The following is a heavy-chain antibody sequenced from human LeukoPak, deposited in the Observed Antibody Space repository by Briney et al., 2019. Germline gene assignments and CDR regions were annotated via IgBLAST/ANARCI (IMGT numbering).Heavy chain of an antibody. CDR3: ARIRNYYMDV. V-gene: IGHV4-4*09. CDR2: IYTSGST. Sequence: SETLSLTGTVSGVSISSYYWSWLPQPPGKGLEWIGYIYTSGSTNYNPSFKSRVTISVDTTKNQFSLKLSSVTAADTAVYYCARIRNYYMDVWGKGTTVTVSS. D-gene: IGHD1-14*01. J-gene: IGHJ6*03. CDR1: GVSISSYY.